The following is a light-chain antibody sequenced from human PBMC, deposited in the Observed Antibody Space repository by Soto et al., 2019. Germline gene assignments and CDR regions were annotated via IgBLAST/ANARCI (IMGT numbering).Light chain of an antibody. CDR1: QNISRS. J-gene: IGKJ1*01. Sequence: EIVMTQSPVTLSVSPGERATLSCRASQNISRSLAWYQQKPGQGPSLLIYGTSTRAGGVPARFSGGGSGTDFPLTISSLQSEDFAVYDCHQYNGWPRPFGQGNKVEI. CDR3: HQYNGWPRP. V-gene: IGKV3-15*01. CDR2: GTS.